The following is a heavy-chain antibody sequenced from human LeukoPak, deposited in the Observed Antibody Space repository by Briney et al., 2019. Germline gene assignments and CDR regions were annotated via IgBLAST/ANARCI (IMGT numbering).Heavy chain of an antibody. V-gene: IGHV4-59*01. CDR2: IYYSGST. D-gene: IGHD6-6*01. J-gene: IGHJ4*02. CDR1: GGSISSYY. CDR3: ARGVYWYSSSSPFDY. Sequence: SETLSLTCTDSGGSISSYYWSSIRQPPGKGLEWIGYIYYSGSTNYNPSLKSRVTISVDTSKNQFSLKLSSVTAADTAVYYCARGVYWYSSSSPFDYWGQGTLVTVSS.